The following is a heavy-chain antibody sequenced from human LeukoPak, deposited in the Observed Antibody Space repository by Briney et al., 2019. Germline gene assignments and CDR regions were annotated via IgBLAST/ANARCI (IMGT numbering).Heavy chain of an antibody. Sequence: GRSLRLSCAASGFTFSSYGMHWVRQAPGKGLEWVAVIWYDGSNKYYADSVKGRFTISRDNSKNTLFLQMNSLSVEDTAVYYCAREATWGQWYFDLWGQGAPVTVSS. J-gene: IGHJ4*02. V-gene: IGHV3-33*01. CDR1: GFTFSSYG. CDR3: AREATWGQWYFDL. CDR2: IWYDGSNK. D-gene: IGHD6-19*01.